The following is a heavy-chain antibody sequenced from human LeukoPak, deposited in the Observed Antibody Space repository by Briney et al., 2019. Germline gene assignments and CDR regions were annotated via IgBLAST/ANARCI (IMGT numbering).Heavy chain of an antibody. CDR1: EFTLSSSA. CDR3: AKRPRYVVASD. V-gene: IGHV3-23*01. D-gene: IGHD2-15*01. Sequence: GGSLRLSCTASEFTLSSSAMSWVRHAPGNGLEWVSAISSTGKLYYADSVRGRFTISRDNSKNTLYLEMDSLRAEDTAVYYCAKRPRYVVASDWGQGTLVTVSA. CDR2: ISSTGKL. J-gene: IGHJ4*02.